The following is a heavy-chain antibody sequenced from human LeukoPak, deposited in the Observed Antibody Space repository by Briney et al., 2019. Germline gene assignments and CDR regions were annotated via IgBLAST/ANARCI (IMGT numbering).Heavy chain of an antibody. J-gene: IGHJ6*03. CDR1: DASIITRSYY. CDR3: ARLDYYGSGRVLYYYYFMDV. CDR2: IYYSGTT. V-gene: IGHV4-39*01. D-gene: IGHD3-10*01. Sequence: PSETLSLTFAVSDASIITRSYYWGWIRQPPGKGLERIGTIYYSGTTFYSPSLKSRVTISLDTSKNQFSLKLTSMTAADTAVYYCARLDYYGSGRVLYYYYFMDVWGKGTTVTISS.